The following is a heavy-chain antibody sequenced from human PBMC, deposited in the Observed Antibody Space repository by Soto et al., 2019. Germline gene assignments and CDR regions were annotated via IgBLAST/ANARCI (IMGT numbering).Heavy chain of an antibody. J-gene: IGHJ5*02. CDR2: VYSTEIT. CDR1: GDSISSYF. Sequence: PSETLSLTCTVSGDSISSYFWSWIRQPPGKGLEWIGYVYSTEITNYNPSLKSRVAMSIDTSKNQFSLKVRSVTDADTAVYYCARGSEAWFDPWCQGTLVTVSS. V-gene: IGHV4-59*01. CDR3: ARGSEAWFDP.